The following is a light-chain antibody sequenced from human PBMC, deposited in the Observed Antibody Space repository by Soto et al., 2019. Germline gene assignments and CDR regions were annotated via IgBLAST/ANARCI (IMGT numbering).Light chain of an antibody. CDR1: QSVGSY. Sequence: ELVLTQSPATLSLSPADIATLSCRASQSVGSYLGWYQQRPGQAPRLLIYDASNRATGIPARFSGSGSGTDFTLTISSLEPEYFAVYYCQQRSDWPSTFGGGTKVEIK. V-gene: IGKV3-11*01. J-gene: IGKJ4*01. CDR2: DAS. CDR3: QQRSDWPST.